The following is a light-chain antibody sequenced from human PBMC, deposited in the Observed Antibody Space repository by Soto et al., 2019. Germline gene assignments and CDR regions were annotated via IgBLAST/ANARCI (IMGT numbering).Light chain of an antibody. Sequence: EIVLTQSPGSLSLSPGERATLSCRASQSVDSSFFAWYQKKPGQAPRLLIYGASKRATGMPDRISGSGSGTDFTLTISRLEPEEFAVYYCQQYVSSVTFGQGTKVEIK. V-gene: IGKV3-20*01. CDR1: QSVDSSF. J-gene: IGKJ1*01. CDR3: QQYVSSVT. CDR2: GAS.